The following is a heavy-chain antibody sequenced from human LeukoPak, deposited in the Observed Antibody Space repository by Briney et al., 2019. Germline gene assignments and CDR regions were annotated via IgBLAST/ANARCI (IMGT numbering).Heavy chain of an antibody. CDR1: GYSFSSYD. V-gene: IGHV1-8*01. CDR2: MKPNSGNT. J-gene: IGHJ4*02. CDR3: ARPGAAAGFAY. D-gene: IGHD6-13*01. Sequence: ASVKVSCTASGYSFSSYDINWVRQAPGQGLEWMGLMKPNSGNTDSAQKFQGRITMTTNTSIETAYMELSGLRSEDTAVYYCARPGAAAGFAYWGQGTLVTVSS.